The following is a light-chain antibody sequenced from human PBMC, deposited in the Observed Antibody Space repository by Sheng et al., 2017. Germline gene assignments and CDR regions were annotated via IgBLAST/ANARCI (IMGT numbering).Light chain of an antibody. Sequence: DIQMTQSPSSLSASVGDRVIITCRASQSISTYLNWYQQKPGKAPKSLIYAASNLQSGVPSRFSGSGSGTDFTLTISSLQPEDFATYYCQQYDTFPLTFGGGTKVEIK. J-gene: IGKJ4*01. CDR3: QQYDTFPLT. CDR2: AAS. V-gene: IGKV1-16*01. CDR1: QSISTY.